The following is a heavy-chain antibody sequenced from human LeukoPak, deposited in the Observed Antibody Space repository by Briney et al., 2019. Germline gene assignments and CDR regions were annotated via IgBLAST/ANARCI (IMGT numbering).Heavy chain of an antibody. CDR2: ITSSSSII. Sequence: GGSLRLSYAASGFTFNTYSMNWVRQAPGKGLEWVSFITSSSSIIYYADSVKGRFTISRDNAKNSLYLQMNSLRDEDTAVYYCARDLFNAFDIWGQGTMVTVSS. J-gene: IGHJ3*02. CDR3: ARDLFNAFDI. D-gene: IGHD2-21*01. CDR1: GFTFNTYS. V-gene: IGHV3-48*02.